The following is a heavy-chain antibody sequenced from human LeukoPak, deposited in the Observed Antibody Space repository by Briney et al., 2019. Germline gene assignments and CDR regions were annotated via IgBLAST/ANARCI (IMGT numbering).Heavy chain of an antibody. J-gene: IGHJ5*02. V-gene: IGHV4-4*07. Sequence: SETLSLTCTVPGGPISSHYWSWIRQPAGKGLEWIGRIYTSGSTNYTPSLKSRVTMSVDTSKNQFSLKLTSVTAADTAVYYCARDFGRGYCSTTSCFVPWFDPWGQGTLVTVSS. CDR3: ARDFGRGYCSTTSCFVPWFDP. CDR1: GGPISSHY. D-gene: IGHD2-2*01. CDR2: IYTSGST.